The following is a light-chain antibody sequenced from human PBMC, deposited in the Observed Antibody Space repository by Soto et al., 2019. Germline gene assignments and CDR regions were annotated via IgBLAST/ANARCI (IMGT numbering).Light chain of an antibody. V-gene: IGKV3-20*01. CDR1: QSVSSSS. CDR3: QQYGRSPWT. J-gene: IGKJ1*01. CDR2: GAS. Sequence: EIVLTQSPGTLSLSPGERATLSCRASQSVSSSSLAWYQQKPGQAPRLLIYGASSRATGIPDRFSGSGSGTEFAVTISRLEPEDFAVYYCQQYGRSPWTFGQGTKVEIK.